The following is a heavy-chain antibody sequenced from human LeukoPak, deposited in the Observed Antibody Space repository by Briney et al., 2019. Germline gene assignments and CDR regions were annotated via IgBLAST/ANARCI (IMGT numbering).Heavy chain of an antibody. Sequence: SETLSLTCAVYGGSFSGYYWSWIRQPPGKGLEWIGEINHSGSTNYNPSLKSRVTISVDTSKNQFSLKLSSVTAADTAVYYCARAPIIAVAGGWFDPWGQGTLVTVSS. D-gene: IGHD6-19*01. CDR3: ARAPIIAVAGGWFDP. CDR2: INHSGST. CDR1: GGSFSGYY. V-gene: IGHV4-34*01. J-gene: IGHJ5*02.